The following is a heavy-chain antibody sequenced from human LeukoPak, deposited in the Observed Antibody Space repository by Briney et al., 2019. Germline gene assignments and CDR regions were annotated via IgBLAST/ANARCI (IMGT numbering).Heavy chain of an antibody. Sequence: SVQVPCKASVGTFSSYGISWVRQAPGQGLDWMGGIIPIFGSANYAQKFQGRVTITADESTSTASMELSSLRSEDTAMYYCTRELLEYSGSYYSFFDYWGQGTLVTVSS. CDR3: TRELLEYSGSYYSFFDY. CDR2: IIPIFGSA. D-gene: IGHD1-26*01. J-gene: IGHJ4*02. V-gene: IGHV1-69*13. CDR1: VGTFSSYG.